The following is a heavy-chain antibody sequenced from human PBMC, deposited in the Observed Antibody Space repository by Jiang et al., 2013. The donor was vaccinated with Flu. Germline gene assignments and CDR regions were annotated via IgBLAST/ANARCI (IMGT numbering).Heavy chain of an antibody. J-gene: IGHJ5*01. CDR1: GYTFTDYY. D-gene: IGHD5-18*01. Sequence: GAEVKKPGASVKVSCKASGYTFTDYYIHWVRQAPGQGLEWMGWINPNSGGTNYAQTFQGRVTMARDTSISTAYMELSRLTSDDTAVYYCAREGRVRSTYGRPRWFDSWGQGTLVPVAS. CDR2: INPNSGGT. CDR3: AREGRVRSTYGRPRWFDS. V-gene: IGHV1-2*02.